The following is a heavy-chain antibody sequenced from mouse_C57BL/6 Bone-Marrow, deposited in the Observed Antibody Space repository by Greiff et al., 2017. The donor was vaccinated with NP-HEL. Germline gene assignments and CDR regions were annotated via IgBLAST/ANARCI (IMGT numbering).Heavy chain of an antibody. CDR3: ARWGWYRDY. CDR1: GYAFSSSW. V-gene: IGHV1-82*01. J-gene: IGHJ2*01. D-gene: IGHD2-1*01. CDR2: IYPGDGDT. Sequence: QVQLKESGPELVKPGASVKISCKASGYAFSSSWMNWVKQRPGKGLEWIGRIYPGDGDTNYNGKFKGKATLTADKSSSTAYMQLSSLTSEDSAVYFCARWGWYRDYWGQGTTLTVSS.